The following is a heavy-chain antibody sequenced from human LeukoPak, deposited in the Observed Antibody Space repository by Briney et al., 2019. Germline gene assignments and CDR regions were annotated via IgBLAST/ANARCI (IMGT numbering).Heavy chain of an antibody. CDR3: ARGYSSSWYYVGY. D-gene: IGHD6-13*01. CDR2: IYYSGST. CDR1: GGSISSYY. J-gene: IGHJ4*02. Sequence: SETLSLTCTVSGGSISSYYWSWIRQPPGKGLEWIGYIYYSGSTYYNPSLKSRVTISVDTSKNQFSLKLSSVTAADTAVYYCARGYSSSWYYVGYWGQGTLVTVSS. V-gene: IGHV4-59*01.